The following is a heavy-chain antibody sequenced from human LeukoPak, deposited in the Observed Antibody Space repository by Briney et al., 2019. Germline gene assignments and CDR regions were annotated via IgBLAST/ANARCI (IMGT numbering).Heavy chain of an antibody. CDR1: GYRFSSYW. CDR3: AATTANYFDP. CDR2: IYTSDSDT. V-gene: IGHV5-51*01. D-gene: IGHD4/OR15-4a*01. Sequence: GESLKISCKGSGYRFSSYWIGWVRQMPGKGLEWMGLIYTSDSDTRYSPSFQGQVTISVDKSINTAYLQWSSLKASDTAIYYCAATTANYFDPWGQGTLVTVSS. J-gene: IGHJ5*02.